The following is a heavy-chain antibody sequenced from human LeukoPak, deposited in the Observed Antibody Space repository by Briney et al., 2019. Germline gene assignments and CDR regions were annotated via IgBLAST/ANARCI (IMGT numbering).Heavy chain of an antibody. V-gene: IGHV1-18*01. J-gene: IGHJ4*02. CDR2: ISAYNGNT. D-gene: IGHD4-23*01. CDR1: GCTFTSYG. CDR3: ARVLVGGPISPDGY. Sequence: AAVKVSCKASGCTFTSYGISWVRQAPGQGLEWMGWISAYNGNTNYAQKLQGRVTMTTDTSTSTAYMELRSLRSDDTAVYYCARVLVGGPISPDGYWGQGTLVTVSS.